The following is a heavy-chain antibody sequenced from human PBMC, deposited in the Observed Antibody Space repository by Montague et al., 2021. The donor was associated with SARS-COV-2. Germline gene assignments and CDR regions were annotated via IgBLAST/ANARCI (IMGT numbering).Heavy chain of an antibody. J-gene: IGHJ4*02. CDR2: ISSSSSYI. D-gene: IGHD6-13*01. CDR3: ARDDFRIAEAVFDY. V-gene: IGHV3-21*01. Sequence: FRSLSWAASGFTFSSYSMNWVRQAPGKGLEWVSSISSSSSYIYYADSVKGRFTISRDNAKNSLYLQMNSLRAEDTAVYYCARDDFRIAEAVFDYWGQGTLVTVSS. CDR1: GFTFSSYS.